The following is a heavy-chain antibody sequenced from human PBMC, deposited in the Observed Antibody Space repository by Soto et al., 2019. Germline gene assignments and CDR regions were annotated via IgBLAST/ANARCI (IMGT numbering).Heavy chain of an antibody. CDR2: IKQDGSEK. J-gene: IGHJ6*03. Sequence: EVQLVESGGGLVQPGGSLRLSCAASGFTFSSYWMSWVRQAPGKGLEWVANIKQDGSEKYYVDSVKGRFTISRDNAKNSLYMQMNSLRAEDTAVYYCARIGRVVAATIGDLHYYDYMDVWGKGTTVNVS. CDR1: GFTFSSYW. D-gene: IGHD2-15*01. CDR3: ARIGRVVAATIGDLHYYDYMDV. V-gene: IGHV3-7*01.